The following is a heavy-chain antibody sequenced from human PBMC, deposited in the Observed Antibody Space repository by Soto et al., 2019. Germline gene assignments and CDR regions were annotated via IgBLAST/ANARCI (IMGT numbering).Heavy chain of an antibody. CDR1: GFTFSSYG. J-gene: IGHJ4*02. CDR2: IWYDGSND. D-gene: IGHD6-19*01. V-gene: IGHV3-33*01. Sequence: QVQLVESGGGVVQPGRSLRLSCAASGFTFSSYGMHWVRQAPGKGLEWVAVIWYDGSNDNYADSVKGRFTISRDNSKNTLYLQMNRLRAEDTALYYCARDRRGSGWYDYFDYWGQGTLVTVSS. CDR3: ARDRRGSGWYDYFDY.